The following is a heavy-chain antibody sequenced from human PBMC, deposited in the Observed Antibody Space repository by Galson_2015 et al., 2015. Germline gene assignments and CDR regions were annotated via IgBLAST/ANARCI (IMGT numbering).Heavy chain of an antibody. Sequence: SVKVSCKASGYTFTNYAMNWVRQAPGEGLEWMGWINTNTGNPTYAQDFTGRFVFSLDTSVSTAYLQISSLKPEDTAVYYCARTGGEFWSGYYSSWAQGTPATASS. CDR1: GYTFTNYA. J-gene: IGHJ4*02. V-gene: IGHV7-4-1*02. CDR2: INTNTGNP. CDR3: ARTGGEFWSGYYSS. D-gene: IGHD3-3*01.